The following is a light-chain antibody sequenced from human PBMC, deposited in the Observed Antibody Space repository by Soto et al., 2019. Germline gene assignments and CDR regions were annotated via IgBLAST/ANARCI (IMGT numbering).Light chain of an antibody. CDR1: QSGGRNF. Sequence: EIVLTQSPGTLSVSPGERATLSCRASQSGGRNFLAWYQQKPGQAPRILIYGASTRASGIPDRFSGSGSGTVFTRSSAGLEPDNSGLHSYEEYASSPLTFGGGTQVE. J-gene: IGKJ4*01. V-gene: IGKV3-20*01. CDR3: EEYASSPLT. CDR2: GAS.